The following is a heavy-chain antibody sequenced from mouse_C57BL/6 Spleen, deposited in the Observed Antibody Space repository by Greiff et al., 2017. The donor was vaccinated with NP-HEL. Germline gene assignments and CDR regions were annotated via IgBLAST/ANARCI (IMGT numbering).Heavy chain of an antibody. D-gene: IGHD2-3*01. CDR3: ARDFDGYYDWYFDV. CDR2: INPSSGYT. CDR1: GYTFTSYT. J-gene: IGHJ1*03. V-gene: IGHV1-4*01. Sequence: QVQLKQSGAELARPGASVKMSCKASGYTFTSYTMHWVKQRPGQGLEWIGYINPSSGYTKYNQKFKDKATLTADKSSSTAYMQLSSLTSEDSAVYYCARDFDGYYDWYFDVWGTGTTVTVSS.